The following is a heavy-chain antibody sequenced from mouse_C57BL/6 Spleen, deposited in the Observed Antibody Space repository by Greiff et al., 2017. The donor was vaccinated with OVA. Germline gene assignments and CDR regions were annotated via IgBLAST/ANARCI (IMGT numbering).Heavy chain of an antibody. V-gene: IGHV5-6*01. J-gene: IGHJ1*03. CDR2: ISSGGSYT. D-gene: IGHD1-1*01. CDR1: GFTFSSYG. CDR3: ARHLYYGSSYWYFDV. Sequence: EVKVVESGGDLVKPGGSLKLSCAASGFTFSSYGMSWVRQTPDKRLEWVATISSGGSYTYYPDSVKGRFTISRDNAKNTLYLQMSSLKSEDTAMYYCARHLYYGSSYWYFDVWGTGTTVTVSS.